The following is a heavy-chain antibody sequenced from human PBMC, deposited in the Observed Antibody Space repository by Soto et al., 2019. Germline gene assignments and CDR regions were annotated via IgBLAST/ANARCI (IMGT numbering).Heavy chain of an antibody. CDR1: GFIFGAYG. V-gene: IGHV3-33*01. CDR3: ARDKVGTCCVGIDV. Sequence: PGGSLRLSCAASGFIFGAYGMHWVRQAPGKGLEWVAVICYDEHNPYYADSVKGRVTIPRDNSKNTLYLQMNSLTAADTGVYYCARDKVGTCCVGIDVWGQGTTVTVSS. J-gene: IGHJ6*02. CDR2: ICYDEHNP. D-gene: IGHD1-26*01.